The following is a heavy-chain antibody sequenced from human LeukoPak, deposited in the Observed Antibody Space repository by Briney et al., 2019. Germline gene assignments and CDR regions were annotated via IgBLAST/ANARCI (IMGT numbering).Heavy chain of an antibody. CDR1: GGSISSSNW. J-gene: IGHJ3*02. V-gene: IGHV4-4*02. Sequence: SETPSLTCAVSGGSISSSNWWSWVRQPPGKGLEWIGEIYQSGSTKYNPSLKSRVTISVDKSKNQLSLRLSSVTAAAAAVYYCARAPYVEVDAFDIWGQGTMVTVSS. D-gene: IGHD3-10*02. CDR3: ARAPYVEVDAFDI. CDR2: IYQSGST.